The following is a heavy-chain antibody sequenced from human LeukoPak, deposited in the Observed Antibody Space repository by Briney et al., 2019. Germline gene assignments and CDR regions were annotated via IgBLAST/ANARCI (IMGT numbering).Heavy chain of an antibody. V-gene: IGHV3-23*01. Sequence: PGGSLRLSCAASGFTVSSNYMSWVRQAPGKGLEWVAAVSSTGSGTYYPDSLKGRFIISRDNSQNTVFLQMNSLRPEDTAFYFCAKDGPLLWFGPTDAWGQGILVTVSS. CDR2: VSSTGSGT. D-gene: IGHD3-10*01. CDR1: GFTVSSNY. J-gene: IGHJ5*02. CDR3: AKDGPLLWFGPTDA.